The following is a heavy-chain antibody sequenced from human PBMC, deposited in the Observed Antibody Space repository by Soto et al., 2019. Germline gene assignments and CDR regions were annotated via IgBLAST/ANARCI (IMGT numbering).Heavy chain of an antibody. D-gene: IGHD3-3*01. Sequence: SETLSLTCAVYGGSFSGYYWSWIRQPPGKGLEWIGEINHSGSTNYNPSHKSRVTISVDTSKNQFSLKLSSVTAADTAVYYCARGNGVRFLEWLSTRVYYFDYWGQGTLVTVSS. V-gene: IGHV4-34*01. CDR1: GGSFSGYY. J-gene: IGHJ4*02. CDR2: INHSGST. CDR3: ARGNGVRFLEWLSTRVYYFDY.